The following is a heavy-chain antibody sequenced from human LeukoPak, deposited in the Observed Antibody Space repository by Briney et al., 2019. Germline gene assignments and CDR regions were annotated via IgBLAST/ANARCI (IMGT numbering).Heavy chain of an antibody. CDR3: AKVVPNFWSGYCGY. V-gene: IGHV3-53*01. CDR2: IYSGGST. J-gene: IGHJ4*02. Sequence: GGSLRLSCAASGFTVSSNYMSWVRQAPGKGLEWVSVIYSGGSTYYADSVKGRFTISRDNSKNTLYLQMNSLRAEDTAVYYCAKVVPNFWSGYCGYWGQGTLVTVSS. D-gene: IGHD3-3*01. CDR1: GFTVSSNY.